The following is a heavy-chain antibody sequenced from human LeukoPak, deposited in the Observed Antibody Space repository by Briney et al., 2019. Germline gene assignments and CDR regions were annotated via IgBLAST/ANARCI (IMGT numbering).Heavy chain of an antibody. V-gene: IGHV1-2*02. CDR3: AIDDDILTGYPWRRQMPHFDY. J-gene: IGHJ4*02. CDR2: INPNSGGT. Sequence: GASVKVSCKASGYTFTGYYMHWVRQAPGQGLEWMGWINPNSGGTNYAQKFQGRVTMTRDTSISTAYMELSRLRSDDTAVYYCAIDDDILTGYPWRRQMPHFDYWGQGTLVTVSS. D-gene: IGHD3-9*01. CDR1: GYTFTGYY.